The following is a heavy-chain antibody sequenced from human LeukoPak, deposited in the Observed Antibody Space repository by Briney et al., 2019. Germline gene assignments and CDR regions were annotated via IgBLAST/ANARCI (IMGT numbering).Heavy chain of an antibody. CDR3: ARGIDTSGWYLYAFDI. CDR1: GFTFSSYA. CDR2: ISYDGSNK. J-gene: IGHJ3*02. D-gene: IGHD6-19*01. V-gene: IGHV3-30*04. Sequence: GGSLRLSCAASGFTFSSYAMHWVRQAPGKGQEWVTIISYDGSNKYYADSVKGRFTISRDNSKNTLYLQMNSLRTEDTAVYYCARGIDTSGWYLYAFDIWGPGTMVTVSS.